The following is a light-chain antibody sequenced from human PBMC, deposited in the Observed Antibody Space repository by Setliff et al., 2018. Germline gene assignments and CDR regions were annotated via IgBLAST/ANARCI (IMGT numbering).Light chain of an antibody. Sequence: QSALTQPRSVSGSPGRSVTISCTGTSSDVGAYNYVSWYQQYPGKVPKLMIYDVRKRPSGVPDRFSGSKSGNTASLTISGLQAEDEADYYCCSYTGFSYVFGSGTKVTVL. CDR2: DVR. CDR1: SSDVGAYNY. J-gene: IGLJ1*01. V-gene: IGLV2-11*01. CDR3: CSYTGFSYV.